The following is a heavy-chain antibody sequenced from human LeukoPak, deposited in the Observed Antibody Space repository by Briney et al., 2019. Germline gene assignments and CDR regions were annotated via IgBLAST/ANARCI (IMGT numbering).Heavy chain of an antibody. D-gene: IGHD6-19*01. CDR3: AKRVAHSSGAYWDY. CDR1: GFTFSSYG. CDR2: ISGGGGGT. J-gene: IGHJ4*02. Sequence: GGSLRLSCEASGFTFSSYGMSWVRQAPGKGLEWVSAISGGGGGTYYADSVKGRFTTSRDNSKNTLYLQMNSLRAEDAAVYFCAKRVAHSSGAYWDYWGQGILVTVSS. V-gene: IGHV3-23*01.